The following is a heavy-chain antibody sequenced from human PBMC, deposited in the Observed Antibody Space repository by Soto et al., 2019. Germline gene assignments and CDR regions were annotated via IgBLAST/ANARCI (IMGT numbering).Heavy chain of an antibody. V-gene: IGHV4-30-2*01. CDR2: IYHSGST. Sequence: KTSETLSLTCAVSGGSISSGGYSWSWIRQPPGKGLEWIGYIYHSGSTYYNPSLKSRVTISVDRSKNQFSLKLSSVTAADTAVYYCARLPTVTTSSYYYYGMDVWGQGTTVTVSS. D-gene: IGHD4-4*01. J-gene: IGHJ6*02. CDR1: GGSISSGGYS. CDR3: ARLPTVTTSSYYYYGMDV.